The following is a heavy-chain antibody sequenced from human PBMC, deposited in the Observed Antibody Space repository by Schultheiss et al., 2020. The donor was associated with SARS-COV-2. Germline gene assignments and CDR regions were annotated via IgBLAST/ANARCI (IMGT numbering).Heavy chain of an antibody. CDR1: GGSISSYY. J-gene: IGHJ3*02. D-gene: IGHD3-3*01. CDR2: IYYSGST. Sequence: SETLSLTCTVSGGSISSYYWSWIRQPPGKGLEWIGYIYYSGSTYYNPSLKSRVTISVDTSKNQFSLKLSSVTAADTAVYYCARHDDFWSGYPHAFDIWGQGTMVTVSS. CDR3: ARHDDFWSGYPHAFDI. V-gene: IGHV4-59*08.